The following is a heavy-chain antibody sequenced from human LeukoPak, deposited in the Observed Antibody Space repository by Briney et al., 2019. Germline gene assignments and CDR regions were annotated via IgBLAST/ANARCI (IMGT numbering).Heavy chain of an antibody. V-gene: IGHV1-2*02. Sequence: ASVKVSCKASGHTFTGYYMHWVRQAPGQGLEWMGWINPNSGGTNYAQKFQGRVTMTRDTSISTAYMGLSRLRSDDTAVYYCARARGYYDSSGYYCPLGYWGQGTLVTVSS. CDR1: GHTFTGYY. J-gene: IGHJ4*02. D-gene: IGHD3-22*01. CDR3: ARARGYYDSSGYYCPLGY. CDR2: INPNSGGT.